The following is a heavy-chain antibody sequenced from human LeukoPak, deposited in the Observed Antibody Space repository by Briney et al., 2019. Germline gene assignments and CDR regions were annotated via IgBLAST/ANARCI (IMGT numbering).Heavy chain of an antibody. CDR2: IYTSGST. D-gene: IGHD5-12*01. V-gene: IGHV4-39*07. Sequence: PSETLSLTCTVSGGSISSSSYYWGWIRQPPGKGLEWIGRIYTSGSTNYNPSLKSRVTISVDTSKNQFSLKLSSVTAADTAVYYCARSRGYSGPSRFDPWGQGTLVTVSS. CDR3: ARSRGYSGPSRFDP. J-gene: IGHJ5*02. CDR1: GGSISSSSYY.